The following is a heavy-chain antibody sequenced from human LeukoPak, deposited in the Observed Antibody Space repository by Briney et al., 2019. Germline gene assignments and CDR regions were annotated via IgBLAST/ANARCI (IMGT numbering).Heavy chain of an antibody. D-gene: IGHD1-14*01. V-gene: IGHV3-30*02. J-gene: IGHJ2*01. Sequence: PAGSLSLSCAASGFTISNYGVDWVRQAPPQGLEWEAFRRYDSNTTYYAASVKGRFTISRDNSKNTLYLQMNSLRAADTAVYYCTKDRSQAPDWYFDLWGRGTLVTVSS. CDR2: RRYDSNTT. CDR3: TKDRSQAPDWYFDL. CDR1: GFTISNYG.